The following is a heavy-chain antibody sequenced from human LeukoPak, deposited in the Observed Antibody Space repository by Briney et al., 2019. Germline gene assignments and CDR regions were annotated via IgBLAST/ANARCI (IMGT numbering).Heavy chain of an antibody. CDR2: IRYDGSNK. CDR3: AKRKLRIAAAGSDSGAFDY. Sequence: GGSLRLSCAASGFTFSSYGMHWVRQAPGKGLEWVAFIRYDGSNKYYADSVKGRFTISRDNSKNTLYLQMNSLRAEDTAVYHCAKRKLRIAAAGSDSGAFDYWGQGTLVTVSS. J-gene: IGHJ4*02. D-gene: IGHD6-13*01. V-gene: IGHV3-30*02. CDR1: GFTFSSYG.